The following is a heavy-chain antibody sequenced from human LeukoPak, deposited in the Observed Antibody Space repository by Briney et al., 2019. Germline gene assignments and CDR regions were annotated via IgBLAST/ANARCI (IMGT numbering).Heavy chain of an antibody. CDR3: ARGPGYSYGYAPPLFSYWYFDL. J-gene: IGHJ2*01. Sequence: TSETLSLTCTVSGGSISSSSYYWGWIRQPPGKGLEWIGSIYSSGSTYYNPSLKSRVTISVDTSKNQFSLKLSSVTAADTAVYYCARGPGYSYGYAPPLFSYWYFDLWGRGTLVTVSS. D-gene: IGHD5-18*01. CDR1: GGSISSSSYY. CDR2: IYSSGST. V-gene: IGHV4-39*07.